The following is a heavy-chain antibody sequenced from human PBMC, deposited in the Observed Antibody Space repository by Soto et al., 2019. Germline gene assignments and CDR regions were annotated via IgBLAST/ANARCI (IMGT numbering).Heavy chain of an antibody. CDR2: VSAYNGNT. D-gene: IGHD3-3*01. CDR1: GYTFTGYA. Sequence: ASVKVSCKASGYTFTGYAISWVRQAPGQGLEWMGWVSAYNGNTNYAQKFKDRVTMTTDTSTNTAYMEVRSLRSDDTAVYYCARNYGVINSYYLDVWGKGTTVTVSS. J-gene: IGHJ6*03. V-gene: IGHV1-18*01. CDR3: ARNYGVINSYYLDV.